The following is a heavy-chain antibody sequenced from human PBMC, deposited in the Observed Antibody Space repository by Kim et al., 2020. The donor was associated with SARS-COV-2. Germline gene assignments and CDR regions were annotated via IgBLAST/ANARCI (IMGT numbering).Heavy chain of an antibody. CDR3: ARGRSRDNDPGFHY. CDR2: IRIKPNGYNT. J-gene: IGHJ4*01. V-gene: IGHV3-72*01. Sequence: GGSLRLSCAASGFTFSDYYMDWVRQGPGKGLEWVGRIRIKPNGYNTEYAASVKGRFSISRDDSESSLHLPMHVLKTEDTAVYYCARGRSRDNDPGFHYWG. D-gene: IGHD6-13*01. CDR1: GFTFSDYY.